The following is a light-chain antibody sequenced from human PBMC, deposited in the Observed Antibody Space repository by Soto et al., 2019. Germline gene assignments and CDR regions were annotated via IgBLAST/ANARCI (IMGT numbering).Light chain of an antibody. Sequence: QSVLTQPPSESGSPGQSVTISCTGTSSDVGGYNYVSWYQQHPGKAPKLMIYDVSKRPSGVPDRFSGSKSGNTASLTVSGLQAEDEADYYCSSYAGSNGVVFGGGTKLTVL. CDR3: SSYAGSNGVV. CDR1: SSDVGGYNY. V-gene: IGLV2-8*01. CDR2: DVS. J-gene: IGLJ2*01.